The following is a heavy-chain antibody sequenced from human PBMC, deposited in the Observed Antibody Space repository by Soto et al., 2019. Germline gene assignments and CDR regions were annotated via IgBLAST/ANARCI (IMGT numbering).Heavy chain of an antibody. Sequence: QVQLVQSGAEVKKPGASVKVSCKASGYTFTSYDINWVRQATGQGLEWMGWMNPNSGNTGYAQKFQGRVTMTRNTSISTAYMELSSLRSEDTAVYYCARGPTRRRDGYNWSGYYFDYWGQGTLVTVSS. V-gene: IGHV1-8*01. D-gene: IGHD3-3*01. CDR2: MNPNSGNT. J-gene: IGHJ4*02. CDR1: GYTFTSYD. CDR3: ARGPTRRRDGYNWSGYYFDY.